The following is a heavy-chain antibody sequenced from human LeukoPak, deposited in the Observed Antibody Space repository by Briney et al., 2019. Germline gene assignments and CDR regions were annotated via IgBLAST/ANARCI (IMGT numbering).Heavy chain of an antibody. V-gene: IGHV1-18*04. D-gene: IGHD5-12*01. CDR2: ISGYNGKT. Sequence: ASVTVSGTPSGYTFTNYGITWVRQAPGQGLEWMALISGYNGKTNYAQNLQGRVTMTTDTSTSTAYMDLRSLRSDDTAVYYCARDYGEGRVATIPLAYWGQGTLVTVSS. CDR1: GYTFTNYG. CDR3: ARDYGEGRVATIPLAY. J-gene: IGHJ4*02.